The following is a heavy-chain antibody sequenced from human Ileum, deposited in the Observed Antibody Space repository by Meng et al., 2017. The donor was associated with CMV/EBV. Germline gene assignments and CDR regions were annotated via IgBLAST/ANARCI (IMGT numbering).Heavy chain of an antibody. CDR3: ARVETNYGSGNYFGY. Sequence: SGYTYSSDAINWVRQAPGQGPEWMGWISTYTGNPAYAQGFTGRFVFSLDTSVNTAYLQISSLKTEDTAVYYCARVETNYGSGNYFGYWGEGTLVTVSS. V-gene: IGHV7-4-1*02. CDR1: GYTYSSDA. D-gene: IGHD3-10*01. J-gene: IGHJ4*02. CDR2: ISTYTGNP.